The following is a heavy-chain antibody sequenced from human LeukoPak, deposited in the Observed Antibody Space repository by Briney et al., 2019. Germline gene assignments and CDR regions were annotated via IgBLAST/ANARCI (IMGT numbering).Heavy chain of an antibody. CDR1: GYSFTSYW. J-gene: IGHJ5*02. CDR2: IHRGDTDT. D-gene: IGHD6-19*01. CDR3: ARQWLVEENWFDP. V-gene: IGHV5-51*01. Sequence: GESLKISCKGSGYSFTSYWIGWVRQMPGKGLEWMGIIHRGDTDTRYSPSFQGHVTISADKSISTAYLQWSSLKASDTAMYYCARQWLVEENWFDPWGQGTLVTVSS.